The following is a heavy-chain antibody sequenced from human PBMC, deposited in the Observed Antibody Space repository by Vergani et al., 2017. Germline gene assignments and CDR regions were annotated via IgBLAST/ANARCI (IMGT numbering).Heavy chain of an antibody. CDR2: ISSSSSYI. D-gene: IGHD3-22*01. Sequence: EVQLVESGGGLVKPGGSLRLSCAASGFTFSSYSMNWVRQAPGKGLEWVSSISSSSSYIYYADSVKGRFTISRDNAKNSLYLQMNSLRAEDTAVYYCARARPSNFDYYDSSGYYYVAYYGMDAWGQGTTVTVSS. CDR1: GFTFSSYS. V-gene: IGHV3-21*01. CDR3: ARARPSNFDYYDSSGYYYVAYYGMDA. J-gene: IGHJ6*02.